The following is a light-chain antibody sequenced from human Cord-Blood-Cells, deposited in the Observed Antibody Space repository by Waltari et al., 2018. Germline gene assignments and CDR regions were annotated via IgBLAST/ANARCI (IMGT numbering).Light chain of an antibody. J-gene: IGLJ3*02. CDR3: VLYMGSGIWV. Sequence: QTLVTQQPSFSVSTGGPVTPTCGLSSGSVSTRYYPSWYQQTTGQAPRTLIYSTSTRSSGVPDRFSGSILGNKAALTITGAQADDESDYYCVLYMGSGIWVFGGGTKLTVL. CDR2: STS. V-gene: IGLV8-61*01. CDR1: SGSVSTRYY.